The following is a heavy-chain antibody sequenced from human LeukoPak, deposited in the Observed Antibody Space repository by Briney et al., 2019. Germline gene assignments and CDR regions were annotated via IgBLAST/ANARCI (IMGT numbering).Heavy chain of an antibody. V-gene: IGHV3-21*01. Sequence: KPGGSLRLSRAASGFTFSSYSMNWVRQAPGKGLEWISSISSSSSYIYYADSVKGRFTISRDNAKSSLYLQMNSLRAEDTAVYYCARVTPSAAAGADYWGQGTLVTVSS. CDR2: ISSSSSYI. CDR1: GFTFSSYS. D-gene: IGHD6-13*01. CDR3: ARVTPSAAAGADY. J-gene: IGHJ4*02.